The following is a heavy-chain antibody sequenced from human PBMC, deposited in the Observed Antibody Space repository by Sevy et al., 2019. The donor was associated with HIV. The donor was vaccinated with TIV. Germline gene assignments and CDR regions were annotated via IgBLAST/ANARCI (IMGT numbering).Heavy chain of an antibody. V-gene: IGHV3-30*14. CDR1: GFTFSSYA. CDR2: ISYDGSNK. D-gene: IGHD2-2*02. CDR3: ARDVGIVVVPAAIGYFEY. J-gene: IGHJ4*02. Sequence: GGSLRLSCAASGFTFSSYAMHWVRQAPGKVLEWVAVISYDGSNKYYADSVKGRFTISRDNSKNTLYLQMNSLRAEDTAVYYCARDVGIVVVPAAIGYFEYWGQGTLVTVSS.